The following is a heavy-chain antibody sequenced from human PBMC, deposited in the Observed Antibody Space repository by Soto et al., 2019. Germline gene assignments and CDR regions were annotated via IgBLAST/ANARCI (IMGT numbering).Heavy chain of an antibody. CDR2: INPNSGGT. J-gene: IGHJ6*02. Sequence: VASVKVSCKASGYTFTGYYMHWVRQAPGQGLEWMGWINPNSGGTNYAQKFQGRVTMTRDTSISTAYMELSRLRSDDTAVYYCASYCDILTGAYYYYGMDVWGQGTTVTVSS. CDR1: GYTFTGYY. CDR3: ASYCDILTGAYYYYGMDV. V-gene: IGHV1-2*02. D-gene: IGHD3-9*01.